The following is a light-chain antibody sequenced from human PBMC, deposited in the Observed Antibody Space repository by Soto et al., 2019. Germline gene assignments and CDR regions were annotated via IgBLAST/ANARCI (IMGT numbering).Light chain of an antibody. CDR1: QSISSY. V-gene: IGKV1-39*01. CDR2: AAS. J-gene: IGKJ4*01. Sequence: DIQMTQSPSSLSDSVGDRVTITCRASQSISSYLNWYQQKPRKAPKLLIYAASSLQSGVPSRFSGSGSGTDFTLTISSLQPEDFATYYCQQSYSTLALTFGGGTKVEIK. CDR3: QQSYSTLALT.